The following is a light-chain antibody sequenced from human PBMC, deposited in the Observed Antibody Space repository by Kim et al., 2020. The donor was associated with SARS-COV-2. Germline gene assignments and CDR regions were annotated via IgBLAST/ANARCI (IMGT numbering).Light chain of an antibody. CDR1: QSISSY. CDR2: AAS. J-gene: IGKJ4*01. V-gene: IGKV1-39*01. Sequence: DIQMTQSPSSLSASVGDRVTITCRASQSISSYLNWYQQKPGKAPKLLIYAASSSQSGVPSRFSGSGSGTDFTLTISSLQPEDFATYDCQQSYSTPPLTFGGGTKVDIK. CDR3: QQSYSTPPLT.